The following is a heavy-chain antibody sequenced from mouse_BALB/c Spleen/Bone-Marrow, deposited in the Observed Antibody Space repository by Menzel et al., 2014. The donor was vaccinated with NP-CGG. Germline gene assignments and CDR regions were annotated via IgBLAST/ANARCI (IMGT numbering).Heavy chain of an antibody. V-gene: IGHV5-6*01. CDR3: ARQDYDWFAY. Sequence: EVKLMESGGDLVKPGGSLKLSCAASGFTFSSYGMSWVRQTPDKRLEWVATISSGGSYTYYPDSVKGRFTISRDNAKNTLYLQMSCLESEDTAMYYCARQDYDWFAYWGQGTLVTVSA. D-gene: IGHD2-4*01. CDR2: ISSGGSYT. J-gene: IGHJ3*01. CDR1: GFTFSSYG.